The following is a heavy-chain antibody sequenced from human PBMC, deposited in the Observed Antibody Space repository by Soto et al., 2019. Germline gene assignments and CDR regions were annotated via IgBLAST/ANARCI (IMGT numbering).Heavy chain of an antibody. CDR2: IYYSGST. V-gene: IGHV4-30-4*01. D-gene: IGHD3-9*01. CDR1: VYSIRSGNHY. J-gene: IGHJ6*01. CDR3: ARVDIMSVYECTEA. Sequence: LSLTYTVSVYSIRSGNHYWIWILQPPGKGLGWIGYIYYSGSTYYSPSLKSPVIISVDTSENQFSLKLSYVTAADTAVYYCARVDIMSVYECTEACGQGTTVTVSS.